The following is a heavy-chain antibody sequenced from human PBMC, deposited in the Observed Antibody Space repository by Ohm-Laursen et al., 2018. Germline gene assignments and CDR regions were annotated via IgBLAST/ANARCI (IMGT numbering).Heavy chain of an antibody. D-gene: IGHD2-21*02. J-gene: IGHJ5*02. CDR2: ISSSSSYI. CDR3: ARDMAERHIVVVTAIPLDP. Sequence: SLRLSCSASGFTFSDYYMSWIRQAPGKGLEWVSYISSSSSYIYYADSVKGRFTISRDNAKNSLYLQMNSLRAEDTAVYYCARDMAERHIVVVTAIPLDPWGQGTLVTVSS. V-gene: IGHV3-11*06. CDR1: GFTFSDYY.